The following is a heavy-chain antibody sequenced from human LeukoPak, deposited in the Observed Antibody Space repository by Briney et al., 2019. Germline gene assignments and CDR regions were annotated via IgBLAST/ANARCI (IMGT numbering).Heavy chain of an antibody. Sequence: GGSLRLSCAASGFTFDDYAMHWVRQAPGKGLEWVSGISWNSGSIGYADSVKGRFTISRDNAKNSLYLQMNSLRAEDTAVYYCARIAVARGGWFDPWGQGTLVTVSS. J-gene: IGHJ5*02. D-gene: IGHD6-19*01. CDR3: ARIAVARGGWFDP. V-gene: IGHV3-9*01. CDR2: ISWNSGSI. CDR1: GFTFDDYA.